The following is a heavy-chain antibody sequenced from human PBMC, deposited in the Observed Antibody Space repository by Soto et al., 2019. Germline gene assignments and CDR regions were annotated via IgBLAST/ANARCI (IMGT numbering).Heavy chain of an antibody. CDR2: ISTYSGDT. CDR3: PRPHGPTTSDNCFYP. V-gene: IGHV1-18*01. CDR1: GYTFFTYD. Sequence: QVHLVQSGVEVKTPGASVKVSCQASGYTFFTYDISWVRQAPGQGLERMGWISTYSGDTKYAQKFQGRVTMTTNTSTTTAYLELRGLRSDDTAVYYCPRPHGPTTSDNCFYPLGQVTLVTVS. J-gene: IGHJ5*02. D-gene: IGHD5-12*01.